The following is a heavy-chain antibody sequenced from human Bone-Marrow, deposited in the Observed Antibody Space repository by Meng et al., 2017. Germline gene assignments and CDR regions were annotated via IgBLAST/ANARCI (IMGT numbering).Heavy chain of an antibody. D-gene: IGHD5-18*01. CDR1: GGSISSSSYY. V-gene: IGHV4-39*07. Sequence: SETLSLTCTVSGGSISSSSYYWGWIRQPPGKGLEWIGSIYYSGSTYYNPSLKSRVTISVDTSKNQFSLKLSSVTAADTAVYYCARELPRGYSYGYALDYWGQGTLVTVSS. CDR2: IYYSGST. J-gene: IGHJ4*02. CDR3: ARELPRGYSYGYALDY.